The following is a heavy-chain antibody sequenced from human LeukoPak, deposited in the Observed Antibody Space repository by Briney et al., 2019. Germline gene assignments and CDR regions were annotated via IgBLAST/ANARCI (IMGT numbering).Heavy chain of an antibody. J-gene: IGHJ4*02. Sequence: GGSLTLSCAASGFTFSTCSMNWVRQAPGKGLEWVSSISSSSSYIYYADSVKGRFTISRDNAKNSLYLQMNSLRAEDTAVYYCARDLDELIRNYFDYWGQGTLVTVSS. CDR3: ARDLDELIRNYFDY. CDR1: GFTFSTCS. V-gene: IGHV3-21*01. CDR2: ISSSSSYI. D-gene: IGHD3/OR15-3a*01.